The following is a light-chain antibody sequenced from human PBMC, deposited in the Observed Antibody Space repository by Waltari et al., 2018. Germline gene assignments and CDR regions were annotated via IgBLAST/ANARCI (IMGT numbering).Light chain of an antibody. Sequence: EVVLTQSPGPLSLSPGESATLSCRASQSVSSSYLAWYQQKPGQAPGPLIYGAASRATGIPDRCSGSRSATDFTLTISRLEPEDVAVYYCQQYGSSPLFTFGPGTKVDVK. CDR3: QQYGSSPLFT. J-gene: IGKJ3*01. V-gene: IGKV3-20*01. CDR2: GAA. CDR1: QSVSSSY.